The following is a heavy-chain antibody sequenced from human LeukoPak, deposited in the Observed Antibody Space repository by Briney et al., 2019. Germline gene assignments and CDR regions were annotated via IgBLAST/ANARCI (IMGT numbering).Heavy chain of an antibody. J-gene: IGHJ4*02. D-gene: IGHD1-26*01. Sequence: ASVKVSCKASGYTFTSYGISRVRQAPGQGLEWMGWISAYNGNTHYAQKLQGRVTMTTDTSTSTAYMELRSLRSDDTAVYYCAREQWELLLIDYWGQGTLVTVSS. CDR1: GYTFTSYG. CDR3: AREQWELLLIDY. CDR2: ISAYNGNT. V-gene: IGHV1-18*01.